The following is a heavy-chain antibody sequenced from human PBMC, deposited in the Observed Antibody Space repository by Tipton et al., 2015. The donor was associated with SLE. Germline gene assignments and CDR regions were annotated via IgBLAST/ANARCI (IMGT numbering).Heavy chain of an antibody. D-gene: IGHD3-22*01. CDR1: GGSISSYY. J-gene: IGHJ3*01. V-gene: IGHV4-59*01. CDR2: IYNSGST. CDR3: ARDRDMYDIESSDYYYGAFDV. Sequence: GLVKPSETLSLTCTVSGGSISSYYWSWIRQPPGKGLEWIGYIYNSGSTNYNPSLKSRVTISVDTSKNRFSLKLSSVTAADTAMYYCARDRDMYDIESSDYYYGAFDVWGQGTRVTVSS.